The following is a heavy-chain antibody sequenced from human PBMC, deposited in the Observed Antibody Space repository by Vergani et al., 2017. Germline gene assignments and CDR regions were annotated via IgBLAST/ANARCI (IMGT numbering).Heavy chain of an antibody. CDR2: INHSGNT. D-gene: IGHD6-13*01. CDR1: GGSFSGYY. J-gene: IGHJ4*02. CDR3: ARARPNNSSSWSRDY. V-gene: IGHV4-34*01. Sequence: QVQLQQWGAGLLKPSETLSLTCAVYGGSFSGYYWSWIRQPPGTGLEWFGEINHSGNTNYNPSLKIRVTISVDTSKNQFSLKLSSVTAADTAVYYCARARPNNSSSWSRDYWGQGTLVTVSS.